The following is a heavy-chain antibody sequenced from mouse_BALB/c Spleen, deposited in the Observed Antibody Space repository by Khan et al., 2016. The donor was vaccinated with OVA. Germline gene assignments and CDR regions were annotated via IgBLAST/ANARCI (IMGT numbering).Heavy chain of an antibody. CDR2: INTHSGEP. D-gene: IGHD2-14*01. V-gene: IGHV9-4*02. CDR1: GYTFTTAG. J-gene: IGHJ4*01. Sequence: QVQLKESGPELKKPGETVRISCKASGYTFTTAGIQWVQKMPGKGLKWIGWINTHSGEPKYAEDFTGRFAFSLEISVNTAYLQITNLKNEDTATDFWARGGAAYDRNDGGAMEYGGQGTSVTVSA. CDR3: ARGGAAYDRNDGGAMEY.